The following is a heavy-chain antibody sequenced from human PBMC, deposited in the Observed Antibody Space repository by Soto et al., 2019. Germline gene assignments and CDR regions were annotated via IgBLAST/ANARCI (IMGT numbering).Heavy chain of an antibody. CDR2: ISWNSGSI. J-gene: IGHJ4*02. CDR3: AKDSNRIAAAGTGPHGY. V-gene: IGHV3-9*01. Sequence: GGSLRLSCAASGFTFDDYAMHWVRQAPGKGLEWVSGISWNSGSIGYADSVKGRFTISRDNAKNSLYLQMNSLRAGDTALYYCAKDSNRIAAAGTGPHGYWGQGTLVTVSS. D-gene: IGHD6-13*01. CDR1: GFTFDDYA.